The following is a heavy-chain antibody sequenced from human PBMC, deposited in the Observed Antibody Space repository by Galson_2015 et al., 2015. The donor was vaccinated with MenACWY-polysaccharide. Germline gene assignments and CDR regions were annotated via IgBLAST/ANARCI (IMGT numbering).Heavy chain of an antibody. CDR3: ARNDYGSGVDY. Sequence: SLRLSCAASGFTFSDYYMNWIRQAPGKGLEWFSYISSSGGTIYYTDSVKGRFTISRDNAKNSLYLQMNSLRAEDTAVYYCARNDYGSGVDYCGQGTLVTVSS. CDR1: GFTFSDYY. CDR2: ISSSGGTI. V-gene: IGHV3-11*01. J-gene: IGHJ4*02. D-gene: IGHD3-10*01.